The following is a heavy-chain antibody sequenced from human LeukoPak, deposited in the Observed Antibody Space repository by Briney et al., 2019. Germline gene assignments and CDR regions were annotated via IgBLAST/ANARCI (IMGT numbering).Heavy chain of an antibody. J-gene: IGHJ4*02. CDR2: IDSSGGYM. V-gene: IGHV3-21*06. CDR3: LRGDRRDY. CDR1: GFTFNTYS. Sequence: PGGSLRLSCEASGFTFNTYSMNWARQAPGKGLEWVSSIDSSGGYMFYADSVKGRFIISRDNARDSLYLQMNSLRVEDTAVYYCLRGDRRDYWGQGTLVTVSS.